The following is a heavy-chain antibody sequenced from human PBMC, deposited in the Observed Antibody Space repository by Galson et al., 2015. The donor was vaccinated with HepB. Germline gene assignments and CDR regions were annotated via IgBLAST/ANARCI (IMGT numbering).Heavy chain of an antibody. V-gene: IGHV3-11*06. CDR1: GFTFSDYY. CDR3: ARVAASDYGDHAHFDY. CDR2: ISASGTYT. D-gene: IGHD4-17*01. Sequence: SLRLSCAASGFTFSDYYMTWIRQAPGKGLEWLSYISASGTYTNYADSVTGRFTISRDNAKNSLYLQRNSLRAEDTAVFYCARVAASDYGDHAHFDYWGQGTLVTVSS. J-gene: IGHJ4*02.